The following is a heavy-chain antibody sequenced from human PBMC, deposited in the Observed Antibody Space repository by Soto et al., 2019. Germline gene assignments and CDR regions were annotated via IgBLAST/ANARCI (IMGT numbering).Heavy chain of an antibody. CDR3: ARGIVSPQFDY. J-gene: IGHJ4*02. Sequence: PSETLSLTCTVSGGSISSYYWSWIRQPPGKELEWIRYIYYSGSTNYNPSLKSRVTISVDTSKNQFSLKLSSVTAADTAVYYCARGIVSPQFDYWGQGTLVTVSS. CDR1: GGSISSYY. V-gene: IGHV4-59*12. D-gene: IGHD3-16*02. CDR2: IYYSGST.